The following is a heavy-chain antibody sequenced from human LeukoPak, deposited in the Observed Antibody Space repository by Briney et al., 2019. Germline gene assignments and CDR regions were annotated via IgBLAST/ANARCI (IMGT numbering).Heavy chain of an antibody. CDR3: AKDRSDYYDSSGYYSNRYFDY. Sequence: GGSLRLSCAASGFTFDDYGMSWVRQAPGKGLEWVSGINWNGGSTGYADSVKGRFTISRDNSKNTLYLQMNSLRAEDTAVYYCAKDRSDYYDSSGYYSNRYFDYWGQGTLVTVSS. D-gene: IGHD3-22*01. J-gene: IGHJ4*02. CDR1: GFTFDDYG. CDR2: INWNGGST. V-gene: IGHV3-20*04.